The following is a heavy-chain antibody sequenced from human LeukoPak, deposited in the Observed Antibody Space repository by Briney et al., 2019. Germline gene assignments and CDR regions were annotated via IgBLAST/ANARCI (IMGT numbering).Heavy chain of an antibody. J-gene: IGHJ6*03. V-gene: IGHV5-51*01. CDR3: ARQVEYSRSSGGYYYYYYMDV. Sequence: GESLKISCKGSGYSFTSYWIGWVRQMPGKGLEWMGIIYPGDSDTRYSPSFQGQVTISADKSISTAYLQWSSLKASDTALYYCARQVEYSRSSGGYYYYYYMDVWGKGTTVTVSS. D-gene: IGHD6-6*01. CDR1: GYSFTSYW. CDR2: IYPGDSDT.